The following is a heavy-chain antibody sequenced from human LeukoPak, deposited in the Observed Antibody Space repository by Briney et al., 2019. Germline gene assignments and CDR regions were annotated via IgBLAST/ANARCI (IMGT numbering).Heavy chain of an antibody. CDR3: ATHPGIAAADTWDY. CDR1: GFTFSSYG. V-gene: IGHV3-23*01. Sequence: GGSLRLSCAASGFTFSSYGMSWVRQAPGKGLEWVSAISGSGGSTYYADSVKGRFTISRDNSKNTLYLQMNSLRAEDTAVYYCATHPGIAAADTWDYWGQGTLVTVSS. J-gene: IGHJ4*02. D-gene: IGHD6-13*01. CDR2: ISGSGGST.